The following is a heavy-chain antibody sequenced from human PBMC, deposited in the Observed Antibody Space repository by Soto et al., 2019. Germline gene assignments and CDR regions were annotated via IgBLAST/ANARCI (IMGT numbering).Heavy chain of an antibody. V-gene: IGHV3-74*01. CDR1: GFTFSSYW. Sequence: PVGSLRLSCAASGFTFSSYWMHWVRQAPGKGLVWVSRINGEGSITNYADSVKGRFTISRDNAKNTLYLQMNSLRVEDTAVYYCARDYYGSGHDYWGQGTLVTVSS. CDR2: INGEGSIT. J-gene: IGHJ4*02. CDR3: ARDYYGSGHDY. D-gene: IGHD3-10*01.